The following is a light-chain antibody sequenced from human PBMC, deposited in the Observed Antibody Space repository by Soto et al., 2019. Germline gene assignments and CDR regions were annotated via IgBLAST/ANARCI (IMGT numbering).Light chain of an antibody. Sequence: EIVMTQSPATLSVSPGARAPLSCRASQSVNSNLAWYQQKPGQAPRLLIYGASTRATGIPARFSGSGSGTEFTLTISSLQSEDFAVYYCQQYNNWPPWTFGQGTKVDIK. CDR2: GAS. J-gene: IGKJ1*01. V-gene: IGKV3-15*01. CDR1: QSVNSN. CDR3: QQYNNWPPWT.